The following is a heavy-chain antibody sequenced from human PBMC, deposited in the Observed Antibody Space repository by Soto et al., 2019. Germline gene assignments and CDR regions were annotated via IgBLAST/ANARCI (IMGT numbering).Heavy chain of an antibody. CDR3: AAYRGALYFDF. Sequence: QVRLQESGPGLVKPSETLSLTCSVSGRSMSSNYWSWLRQSPDKGLEWLGYVFYGGTDYNPSLGGRVGMSVQTSKSQFSLTLSSVTAADTAVYYCAAYRGALYFDFWGQGIQVTVSS. V-gene: IGHV4-59*03. CDR1: GRSMSSNY. D-gene: IGHD4-4*01. CDR2: VFYGGT. J-gene: IGHJ4*02.